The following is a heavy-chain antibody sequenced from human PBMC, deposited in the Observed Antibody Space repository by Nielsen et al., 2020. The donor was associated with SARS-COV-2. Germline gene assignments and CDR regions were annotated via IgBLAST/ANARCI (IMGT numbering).Heavy chain of an antibody. CDR1: GFTFSSYA. D-gene: IGHD1/OR15-1a*01. V-gene: IGHV3-30-3*01. CDR2: ISYDGSNK. J-gene: IGHJ4*02. CDR3: ARERFAGTTLEETDY. Sequence: AGSLTLSCAASGFTFSSYAMHWVRQAPGKGLEWVAVISYDGSNKYYADSVKGRFTISRDNSKNTLYLQMNSLRAEDTAVYYCARERFAGTTLEETDYWGQGSLVTVSS.